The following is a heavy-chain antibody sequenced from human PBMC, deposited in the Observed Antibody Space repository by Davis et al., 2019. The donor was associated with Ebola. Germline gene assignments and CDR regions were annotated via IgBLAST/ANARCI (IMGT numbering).Heavy chain of an antibody. D-gene: IGHD3-10*01. J-gene: IGHJ6*02. Sequence: AASVKVSCKASGYTFTSYGISWVRQAPGQGLEWMGWISAYNGNTNYAQKLQGRVTMTTDTSTSTAYMELRSLRSDDTAVYYCARDTADYGSGKYSSYNYFHGMDVWGQGTTVTVSS. V-gene: IGHV1-18*01. CDR3: ARDTADYGSGKYSSYNYFHGMDV. CDR2: ISAYNGNT. CDR1: GYTFTSYG.